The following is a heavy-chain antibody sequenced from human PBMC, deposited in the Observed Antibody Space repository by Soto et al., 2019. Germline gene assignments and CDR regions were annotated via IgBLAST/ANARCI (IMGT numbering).Heavy chain of an antibody. D-gene: IGHD3-10*02. CDR1: GFTFSSDA. J-gene: IGHJ4*02. V-gene: IGHV3-23*01. CDR2: ISGSGGST. Sequence: EVQLLDCGGGLVQPGGSLRLSCAASGFTFSSDAMSWVRQAPGKGLEWVSVISGSGGSTYYADSVKARFTISRDNSKNALDLQMNRLRAEDTAVYYCAKDVLSLFVGWGRGTLVTVSS. CDR3: AKDVLSLFVG.